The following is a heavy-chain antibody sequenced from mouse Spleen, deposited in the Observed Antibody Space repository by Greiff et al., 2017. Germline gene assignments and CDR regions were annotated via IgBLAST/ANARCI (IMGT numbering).Heavy chain of an antibody. J-gene: IGHJ3*01. D-gene: IGHD4-1*02. V-gene: IGHV1-15*01. CDR3: TRQLEAY. Sequence: LVESGAELVRPGASVTLSCKASGYTFTDYEMHWVKQTPVHGLEWIGAIDPETGGTAYNQKFKGKAILTADKSSSTAYMELRSLTSEDSAVYYCTRQLEAYWGQGTLVTVSA. CDR1: GYTFTDYE. CDR2: IDPETGGT.